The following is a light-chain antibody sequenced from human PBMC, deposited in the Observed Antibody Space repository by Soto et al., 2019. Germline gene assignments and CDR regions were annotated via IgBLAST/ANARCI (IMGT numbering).Light chain of an antibody. Sequence: DIQMTQSPSTLSASVGDRVTITCRASQSIDTWLAWYQQKPGEAPKLLIYKVSNLKSGVPSTFSGSGTGTEFTLTISSMKPDDLATYCCQQYSSYPWTFGQGTTVEIK. J-gene: IGKJ1*01. CDR1: QSIDTW. CDR3: QQYSSYPWT. V-gene: IGKV1-5*03. CDR2: KVS.